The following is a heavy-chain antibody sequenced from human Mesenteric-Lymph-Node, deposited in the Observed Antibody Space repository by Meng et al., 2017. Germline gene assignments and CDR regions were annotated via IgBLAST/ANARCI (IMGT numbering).Heavy chain of an antibody. CDR2: ISGSDGST. CDR1: GFTLSNYA. V-gene: IGHV3-23*01. Sequence: EVQLLESGGGLVQPGGSLRLSCTASGFTLSNYAMTWVRQAPGKGLEWTSSISGSDGSTYYADSVKGRFTISRDNSKNTLFLQVNSLRAEDTAVYYCAKQALSPHFDYWGQGTLVTVSS. J-gene: IGHJ4*02. CDR3: AKQALSPHFDY.